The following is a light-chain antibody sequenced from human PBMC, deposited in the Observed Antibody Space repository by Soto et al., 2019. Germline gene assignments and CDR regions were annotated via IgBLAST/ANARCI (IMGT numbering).Light chain of an antibody. Sequence: QLVLTQPPSASETPGQRVTISCSGSSSNIGSNTVNWYQQFPGAAPKLLIYSNDQRPSEVPDRFSGSNSGTSASLAISGLQSEDEADYYCSAWDNILNGWLFGGGTK. CDR3: SAWDNILNGWL. J-gene: IGLJ3*02. CDR1: SSNIGSNT. V-gene: IGLV1-44*01. CDR2: SND.